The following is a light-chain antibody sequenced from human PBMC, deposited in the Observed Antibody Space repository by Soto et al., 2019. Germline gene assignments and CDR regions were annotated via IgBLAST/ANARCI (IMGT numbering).Light chain of an antibody. V-gene: IGLV2-14*03. J-gene: IGLJ3*02. CDR3: SSFTISSTWV. CDR2: DVS. Sequence: QSVLTQPASVSGSPGQSITISCTGTTSDVGGYNRVSWYQQHPGKAPTLMIKDVSNRPPGVSDRFSGSKSGNTASLTISGLQPEDEADYYCSSFTISSTWVFGGGTKVTVL. CDR1: TSDVGGYNR.